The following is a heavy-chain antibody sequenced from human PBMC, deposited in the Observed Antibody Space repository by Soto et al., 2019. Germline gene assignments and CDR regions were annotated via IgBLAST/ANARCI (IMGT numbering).Heavy chain of an antibody. V-gene: IGHV3-74*01. CDR1: GFTLRSFW. D-gene: IGHD3-22*01. CDR2: VNPDGSRT. CDR3: ARFGTYYDSSGFLY. J-gene: IGHJ4*02. Sequence: PGGSLRLSCIGSGFTLRSFWMHWVRQGPGKGLTWVARVNPDGSRTTYADSVKGRFTISRDNAKNTLYLQMNSLRAEDTAVYYCARFGTYYDSSGFLYWGQGALVTVSS.